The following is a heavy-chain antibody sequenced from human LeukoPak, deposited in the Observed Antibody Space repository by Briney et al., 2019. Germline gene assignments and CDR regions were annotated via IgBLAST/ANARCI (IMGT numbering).Heavy chain of an antibody. CDR3: ARAPRYYDILTGYQTPFDY. J-gene: IGHJ4*02. CDR1: GGSVSSGSYY. CDR2: IYYSGST. D-gene: IGHD3-9*01. Sequence: PSETLSFTCTVSGGSVSSGSYYWSWIRQPPGKGLEWIGYIYYSGSTNYNPSLKSRVTISVDTSKNQFSLKLSSVTAADTAVYYCARAPRYYDILTGYQTPFDYWGQGTLVTVSS. V-gene: IGHV4-61*01.